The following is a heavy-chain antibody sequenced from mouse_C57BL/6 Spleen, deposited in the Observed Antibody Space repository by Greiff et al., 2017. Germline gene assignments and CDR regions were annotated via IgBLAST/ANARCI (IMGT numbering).Heavy chain of an antibody. D-gene: IGHD4-1*01. CDR3: AKGLGPYYFDY. CDR2: INPSNGGT. V-gene: IGHV1-53*01. Sequence: VQLQQPGTELVKPGASVKLSCKASGYTFTSYWMHWVKQRPGQGLEWIGNINPSNGGTNYNEKFKSKATLTVDKSSSTAYMQLSSLTSEDSADDYCAKGLGPYYFDYWGQGTTLTVSS. CDR1: GYTFTSYW. J-gene: IGHJ2*01.